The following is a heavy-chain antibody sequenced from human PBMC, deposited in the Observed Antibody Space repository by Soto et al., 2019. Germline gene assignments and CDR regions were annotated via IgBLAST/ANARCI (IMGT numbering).Heavy chain of an antibody. CDR2: ISFDGRNT. Sequence: SGGSLRLSCAASGFTFSSYSMNWVRQAPGKGLEWVIVISFDGRNTYYADSVKGRFTISRDNAKNSLYLQMNSLRAEDTAVYYCAAGTAVDYWGQGTLVTVSS. CDR3: AAGTAVDY. D-gene: IGHD1-1*01. V-gene: IGHV3-30*03. CDR1: GFTFSSYS. J-gene: IGHJ4*02.